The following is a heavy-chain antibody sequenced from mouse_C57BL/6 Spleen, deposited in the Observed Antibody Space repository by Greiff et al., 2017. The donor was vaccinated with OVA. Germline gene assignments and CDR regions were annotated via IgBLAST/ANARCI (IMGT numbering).Heavy chain of an antibody. V-gene: IGHV1-59*01. CDR3: ARQLRLRDAMDY. J-gene: IGHJ4*01. D-gene: IGHD3-2*02. CDR1: GYTFTSYW. Sequence: VQLQQPGAELVRPGTSVKLSCKASGYTFTSYWMHWVKQRPGQGLEWIGVIDPSDSYTNYNQKFKGKATLTVDTSSSTAYMQLSSLTSEDSAVYYCARQLRLRDAMDYWGQGTSVTVSS. CDR2: IDPSDSYT.